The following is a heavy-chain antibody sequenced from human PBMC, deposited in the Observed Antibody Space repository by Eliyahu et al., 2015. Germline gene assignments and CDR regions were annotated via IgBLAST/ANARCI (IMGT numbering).Heavy chain of an antibody. CDR1: GXTFXXYW. D-gene: IGHD2-21*02. Sequence: EVQVVESGGNLVQPGGSXRLSCAASGXTFXXYWMXWVXQAPGKGXQWVANIKQDGSQKYYVDSVKGRFTIXRDNAKNSLYLQMNSLRAEDTAVYYCARGVCGGDCYSVSWYFDLWGRGTLVTVSS. J-gene: IGHJ2*01. CDR2: IKQDGSQK. V-gene: IGHV3-7*04. CDR3: ARGVCGGDCYSVSWYFDL.